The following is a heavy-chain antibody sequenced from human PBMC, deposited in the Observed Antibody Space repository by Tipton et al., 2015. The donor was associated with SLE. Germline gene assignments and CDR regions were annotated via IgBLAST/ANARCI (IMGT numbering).Heavy chain of an antibody. CDR2: IYYSGST. CDR1: GGSISSYY. J-gene: IGHJ6*02. Sequence: TLSLTCTVSGGSISSYYWSWIRQPPGKGLEWIGYIYYSGSTNYNPSLKSRVTISVDTSKNQFSLKLNSVTAADTAVYYCARGWGYDSLYYYYGMDVWGQGTTVIVSS. D-gene: IGHD5-12*01. CDR3: ARGWGYDSLYYYYGMDV. V-gene: IGHV4-59*01.